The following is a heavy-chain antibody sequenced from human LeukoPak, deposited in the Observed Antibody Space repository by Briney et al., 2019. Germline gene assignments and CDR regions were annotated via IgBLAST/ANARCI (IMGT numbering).Heavy chain of an antibody. V-gene: IGHV4-61*02. D-gene: IGHD2-2*01. CDR2: IYSSGST. CDR1: GDHISNEWKN. J-gene: IGHJ3*02. Sequence: SHSLSLSRNVTGDHISNEWKNSCSLRQSAGRALERIGGIYSSGSTNYNPSLKSRVTISVDTSKNQCSLKLSSVTAADTAVYCCARGGGYCSSTSCYGAFDIWGQGTMVTVSS. CDR3: ARGGGYCSSTSCYGAFDI.